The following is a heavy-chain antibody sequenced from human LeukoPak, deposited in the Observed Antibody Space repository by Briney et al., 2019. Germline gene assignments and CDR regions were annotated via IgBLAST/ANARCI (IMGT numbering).Heavy chain of an antibody. J-gene: IGHJ6*02. CDR3: ARDAPCYGVGSTALAVAGTAGGYYYYGMDV. V-gene: IGHV3-11*01. CDR1: GFTFSDYY. D-gene: IGHD6-19*01. CDR2: ISRSGSTI. Sequence: GGSLRLSCAASGFTFSDYYMSWIRQSPGKGLEWVSYISRSGSTIYYADSVKGRFTISRDNAKNSLYLQMNSLRAEDTAVYYCARDAPCYGVGSTALAVAGTAGGYYYYGMDVWGQGTTVTVSS.